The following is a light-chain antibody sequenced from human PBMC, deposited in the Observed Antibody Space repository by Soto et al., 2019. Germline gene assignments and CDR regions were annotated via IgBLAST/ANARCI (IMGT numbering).Light chain of an antibody. J-gene: IGKJ3*01. CDR1: QSVSSY. Sequence: IVLTQSPATLSLSPGERATLSCRASQSVSSYLAWYQQKPGQAPRLLIYDASNRATGIPARFSGSGSGTDFTLTISSLEPEDFAVYYCQQRSNWFLFTFGPGTKVDIK. V-gene: IGKV3-11*01. CDR3: QQRSNWFLFT. CDR2: DAS.